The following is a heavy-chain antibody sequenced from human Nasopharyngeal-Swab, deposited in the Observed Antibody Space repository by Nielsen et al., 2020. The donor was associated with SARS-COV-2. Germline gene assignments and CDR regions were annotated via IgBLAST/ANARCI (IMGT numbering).Heavy chain of an antibody. V-gene: IGHV1-69*13. CDR3: ASPPYGDYGPDTYFDY. Sequence: SVKVSCKASGGTFSSYAISWVRQAPGQGLEWMGGIIPIFGTANYAQKFQGRVTITADESTSTAYMELSSLRSEDTAVYYCASPPYGDYGPDTYFDYWGRGTLVTVSS. CDR1: GGTFSSYA. D-gene: IGHD4-17*01. J-gene: IGHJ4*02. CDR2: IIPIFGTA.